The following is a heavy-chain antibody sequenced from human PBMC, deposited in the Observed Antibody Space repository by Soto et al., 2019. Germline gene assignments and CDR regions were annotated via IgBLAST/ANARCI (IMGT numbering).Heavy chain of an antibody. CDR1: GGSISSYY. V-gene: IGHV4-59*12. Sequence: SETLSLTCTVSGGSISSYYWSWIRQPPGKGLEWIGYIYYTGSTNYNPSLKSRVTISVDTSKNQFSLKLNSVTAADTAVYYCARAYSAVAGTWFDPWGQGTLVTVSS. CDR2: IYYTGST. CDR3: ARAYSAVAGTWFDP. J-gene: IGHJ5*02. D-gene: IGHD6-19*01.